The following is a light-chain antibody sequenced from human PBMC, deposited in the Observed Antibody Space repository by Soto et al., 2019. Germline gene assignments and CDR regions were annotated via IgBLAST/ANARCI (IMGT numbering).Light chain of an antibody. J-gene: IGLJ1*01. CDR3: QSYDSSLSGSYV. CDR1: SSNIGAGYD. V-gene: IGLV1-40*01. Sequence: SGLTQPPSVSGAPGQRVTISCTGSSSNIGAGYDVHWYQQLPGTAPKLLIYGNSNRPSGVPDRFSGSKSGTSASLAITGLQAEDEADYYCQSYDSSLSGSYVFGTGTKVTVL. CDR2: GNS.